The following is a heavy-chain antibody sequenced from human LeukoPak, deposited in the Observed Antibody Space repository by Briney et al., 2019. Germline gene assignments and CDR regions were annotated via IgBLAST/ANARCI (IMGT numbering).Heavy chain of an antibody. Sequence: ASVKVSCKASGYTFTDYYMHWVRQAPGQGLEWMGRINPNSGGTNYAQKFQGRVTMTRDTSISTAYMELSRLRSDDTAVYYCARGGFFGRAGDAFDIWGQGTMVTVSS. CDR3: ARGGFFGRAGDAFDI. J-gene: IGHJ3*02. D-gene: IGHD3-3*01. V-gene: IGHV1-2*06. CDR2: INPNSGGT. CDR1: GYTFTDYY.